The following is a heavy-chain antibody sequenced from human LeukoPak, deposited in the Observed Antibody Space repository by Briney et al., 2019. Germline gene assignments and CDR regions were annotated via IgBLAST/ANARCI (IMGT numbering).Heavy chain of an antibody. CDR3: ARDRSSCSY. V-gene: IGHV3-7*01. Sequence: PGGSLRLSCAASGFTFNSYWMSWVRQAPGKGLEWVANIKQDGSEKYYVDSVKGRFTISRDNAKNSLYLQMNSLRAEDTAVYYCARDRSSCSYWGQGTLVTVSS. J-gene: IGHJ4*02. CDR1: GFTFNSYW. CDR2: IKQDGSEK. D-gene: IGHD6-13*01.